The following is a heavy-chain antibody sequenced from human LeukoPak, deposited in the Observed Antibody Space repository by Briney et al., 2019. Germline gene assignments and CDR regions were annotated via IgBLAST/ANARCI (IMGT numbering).Heavy chain of an antibody. CDR2: ISYDGSNK. CDR1: GFTFSSYA. D-gene: IGHD5-12*01. Sequence: GGSLRLSCAASGFTFSSYAMHWVRQAPGTGLEWVAVISYDGSNKYYADSVKGRFTISRDNSKNTLYLQMNSLRAEDTAVYYCARTMVATFSYWGQGTLVTVSS. CDR3: ARTMVATFSY. V-gene: IGHV3-30-3*01. J-gene: IGHJ4*02.